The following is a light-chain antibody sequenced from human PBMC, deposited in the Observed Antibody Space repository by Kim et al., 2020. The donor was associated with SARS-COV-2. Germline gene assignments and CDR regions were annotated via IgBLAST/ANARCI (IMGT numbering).Light chain of an antibody. CDR3: QQYNNYPVT. Sequence: DIQMTQSPSALSASVGDRVTITCRASQDISRWLAWYQEKPEKAPKSLVIYDTSNLQSGVPLRFGGSGSGTDFTLTISNLQPEDFGTYYCQQYNNYPVTFGQGTRLEIK. V-gene: IGKV1D-16*01. CDR2: DTS. CDR1: QDISRW. J-gene: IGKJ5*01.